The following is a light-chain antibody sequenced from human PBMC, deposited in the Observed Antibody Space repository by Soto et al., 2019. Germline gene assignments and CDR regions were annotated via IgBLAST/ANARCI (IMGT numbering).Light chain of an antibody. J-gene: IGLJ3*02. Sequence: QSVLTQPASVSGSPGQSITISCTGTSSDVGGYDHVSWYQQHPGKAPKLIIYDVTVRPSGISRRFSGSKSDNTASLAVSGLQPEDEADYYCSSYTNKDTLLFGGGTSSPS. CDR1: SSDVGGYDH. CDR3: SSYTNKDTLL. V-gene: IGLV2-14*03. CDR2: DVT.